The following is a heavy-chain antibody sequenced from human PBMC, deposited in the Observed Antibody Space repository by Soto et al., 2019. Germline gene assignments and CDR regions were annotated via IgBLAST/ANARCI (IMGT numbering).Heavy chain of an antibody. CDR2: INPDSGST. CDR1: GYPFPAYY. Sequence: QVQLVQSGPEVKKPGASVKVSCKASGYPFPAYYLHWVRQAPGQGPEWMGWINPDSGSTHYAKKFEGRVSLTRDTSIATAYMELTRLTSDDSAIYYCARPYEGGWSGDCGGWG. V-gene: IGHV1-2*02. J-gene: IGHJ1*01. D-gene: IGHD3-3*01. CDR3: ARPYEGGWSGDCGG.